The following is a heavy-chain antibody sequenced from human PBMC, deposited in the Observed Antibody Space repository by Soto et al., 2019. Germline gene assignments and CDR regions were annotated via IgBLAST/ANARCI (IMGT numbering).Heavy chain of an antibody. CDR1: GFNFSAYA. Sequence: EVLLLESGGGLVQPGGSLRLSCAASGFNFSAYAMGWVRQAPGKGLEWVSSVSNSGSITYYADSVKGRFTISRATSESTLYLQRSSLSAEDTAVYFWAKDRWFSASSSSGLDSWGQGTLATVPS. J-gene: IGHJ4*02. V-gene: IGHV3-23*01. CDR3: AKDRWFSASSSSGLDS. CDR2: VSNSGSIT. D-gene: IGHD6-6*01.